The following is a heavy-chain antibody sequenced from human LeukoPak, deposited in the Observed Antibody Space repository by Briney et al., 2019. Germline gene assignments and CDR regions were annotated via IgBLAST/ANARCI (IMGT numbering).Heavy chain of an antibody. CDR2: IYHSGST. V-gene: IGHV4-4*02. Sequence: SETLSLTCAVSGGSISSSNWWSWVRQPPGKGLEWIGEIYHSGSTNYNPSLKSRVTISVDKSKNHFSLKLSSVTAADTAVYYCARGYSSSNTLYYFVYWGQGTLVTVSS. CDR3: ARGYSSSNTLYYFVY. D-gene: IGHD6-6*01. CDR1: GGSISSSNW. J-gene: IGHJ4*02.